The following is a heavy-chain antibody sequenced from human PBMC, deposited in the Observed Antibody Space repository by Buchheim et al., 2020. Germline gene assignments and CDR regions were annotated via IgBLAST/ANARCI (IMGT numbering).Heavy chain of an antibody. V-gene: IGHV7-4-1*02. J-gene: IGHJ4*02. CDR1: GYTFTSYA. CDR2: INTNTGNP. Sequence: QVQLVQSGSELKKPGASVKVSCKASGYTFTSYAMNWVRQAPGQGLEWMGWINTNTGNPTYAQGFTGRFVFSLDTSVSTAYLQISSLKAEDTAGYYCARDGAPWEAMVPLPNIAAAADAFDYWGQGTL. D-gene: IGHD6-13*01. CDR3: ARDGAPWEAMVPLPNIAAAADAFDY.